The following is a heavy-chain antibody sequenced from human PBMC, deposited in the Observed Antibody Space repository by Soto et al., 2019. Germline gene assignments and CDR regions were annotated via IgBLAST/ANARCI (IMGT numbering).Heavy chain of an antibody. CDR2: IYSGGST. CDR1: GFTVSSNY. J-gene: IGHJ4*02. D-gene: IGHD3-9*01. Sequence: HPRGSLRLSCAASGFTVSSNYMSWVSQAPGKGLEWVSVIYSGGSTYYADSVKGRFTISRDNSKNTLYLQMNSLRAEDTAVYYCAIAAPYDILTGYYGLDYWGQGTLVTVSS. CDR3: AIAAPYDILTGYYGLDY. V-gene: IGHV3-66*01.